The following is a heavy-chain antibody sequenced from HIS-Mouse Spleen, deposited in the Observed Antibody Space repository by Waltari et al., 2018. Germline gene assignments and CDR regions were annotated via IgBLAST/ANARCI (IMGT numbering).Heavy chain of an antibody. Sequence: QVTLRESGPALVTPTQTLTLTCTFSGFSLRTSGMCVTWIRQPPGKALEWLARIDWDDDKYYRTSLKTRLTISKDTSKNQVVLTMTNMDPVDTATYYCARIAEGYSSGWYAFDYWGQGTLVTVSS. CDR2: IDWDDDK. CDR1: GFSLRTSGMC. J-gene: IGHJ4*02. D-gene: IGHD6-19*01. CDR3: ARIAEGYSSGWYAFDY. V-gene: IGHV2-70*15.